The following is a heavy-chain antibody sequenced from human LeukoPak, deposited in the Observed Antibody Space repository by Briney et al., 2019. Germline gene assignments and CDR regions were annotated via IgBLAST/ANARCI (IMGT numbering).Heavy chain of an antibody. D-gene: IGHD6-19*01. CDR3: AKDRDEGWLYYYYYGMDV. J-gene: IGHJ6*04. Sequence: PGGSLRLSCAASGFTFSSYGMHWVRQAPGKGLEWVAVISYDGSNKYYADSVKGRFTISRDNSKNTLYLQMNSLRAEDTAVHYCAKDRDEGWLYYYYYGMDVWGKGTTVTVSS. CDR1: GFTFSSYG. CDR2: ISYDGSNK. V-gene: IGHV3-30*18.